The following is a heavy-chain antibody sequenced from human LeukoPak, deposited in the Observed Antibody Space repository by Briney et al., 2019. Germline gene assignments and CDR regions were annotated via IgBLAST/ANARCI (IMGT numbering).Heavy chain of an antibody. J-gene: IGHJ4*02. CDR3: ARTHVVTTWETFDY. V-gene: IGHV3-7*01. CDR2: IKQDGSEK. CDR1: GFTFSSYW. Sequence: GGSLRLSCAASGFTFSSYWMSWVRQAPGKGLEWVVNIKQDGSEKYYVDSVKGRFTISRDNAKNSLYLQMNSLRAEVTAVYYCARTHVVTTWETFDYWGQGTLVTVSS. D-gene: IGHD4-4*01.